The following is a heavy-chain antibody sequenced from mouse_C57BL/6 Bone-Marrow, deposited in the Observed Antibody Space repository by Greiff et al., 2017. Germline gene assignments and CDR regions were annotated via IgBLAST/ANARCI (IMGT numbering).Heavy chain of an antibody. CDR3: TRAYYSNCHYAMDY. Sequence: VQLQQSGAELVRPGASVKLSCTASGFNIKDDYMHWVKQRPEQGLEWIGWIDPENGDTEYASKFQGKATITADTSSTTAYLQLSSPTSEDTAVYYCTRAYYSNCHYAMDYWGQGTSVTVSS. D-gene: IGHD2-5*01. J-gene: IGHJ4*01. CDR2: IDPENGDT. CDR1: GFNIKDDY. V-gene: IGHV14-4*01.